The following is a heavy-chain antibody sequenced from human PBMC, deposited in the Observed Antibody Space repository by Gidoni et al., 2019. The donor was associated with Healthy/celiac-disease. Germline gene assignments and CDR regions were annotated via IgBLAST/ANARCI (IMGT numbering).Heavy chain of an antibody. Sequence: QVQLVQSGAEVKKPGSSVKVSCMASGGTFSSYTISWFRQAPGQGLEWMGMIIPILGIANYAQKFQGRVTITADKSTSTAYMELSSLRSEDTAVYYCARVPSYYYDSSGYYSAYYYYGMDVWDQGTTVTVSS. CDR3: ARVPSYYYDSSGYYSAYYYYGMDV. CDR1: GGTFSSYT. CDR2: IIPILGIA. D-gene: IGHD3-22*01. V-gene: IGHV1-69*02. J-gene: IGHJ6*02.